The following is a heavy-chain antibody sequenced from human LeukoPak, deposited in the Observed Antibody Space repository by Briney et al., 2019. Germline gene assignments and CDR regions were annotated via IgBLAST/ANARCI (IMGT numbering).Heavy chain of an antibody. J-gene: IGHJ5*02. V-gene: IGHV4-34*01. CDR2: IKHSGST. Sequence: SETLSLTCAVYGGSFSGYYWSWIRQPPGKGLEWIGEIKHSGSTNYNPSLKSRVTISVDTSKNQFSLKLSSVTAADTAVYYCARGAPPRYYGSSYNWFDPWGQGTLVTVSS. CDR1: GGSFSGYY. CDR3: ARGAPPRYYGSSYNWFDP. D-gene: IGHD3-10*01.